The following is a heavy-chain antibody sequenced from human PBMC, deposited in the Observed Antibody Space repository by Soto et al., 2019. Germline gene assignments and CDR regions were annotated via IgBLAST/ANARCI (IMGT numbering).Heavy chain of an antibody. D-gene: IGHD3-16*01. CDR3: ARDRVAGIWGDAFDI. J-gene: IGHJ3*02. CDR2: INPYNANV. V-gene: IGHV1-18*04. Sequence: QVQLVQSGAEGKKPGASVKVSCKTAGYTFTNHGINWVRQAPGQGLEWMGWINPYNANVNYAQKLQGRVTMTTDTSTSRAYMDLRSLTSDDTAVYYCARDRVAGIWGDAFDIWGQGTMVTVSS. CDR1: GYTFTNHG.